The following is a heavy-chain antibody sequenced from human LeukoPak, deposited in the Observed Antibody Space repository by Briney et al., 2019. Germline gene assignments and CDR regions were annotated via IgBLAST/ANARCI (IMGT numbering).Heavy chain of an antibody. D-gene: IGHD3-9*01. V-gene: IGHV1-18*01. CDR1: GYTFTSYG. CDR3: ARCYDILTGHIEGIWFDP. Sequence: ASVKVSCKASGYTFTSYGISWVRQAPGQGLEWMGWISAYNGNTNYAQKLQGRVTMTTDTSTSTAYMELRSLRSDDTAVYYCARCYDILTGHIEGIWFDPWGQGTLVTVSS. CDR2: ISAYNGNT. J-gene: IGHJ5*02.